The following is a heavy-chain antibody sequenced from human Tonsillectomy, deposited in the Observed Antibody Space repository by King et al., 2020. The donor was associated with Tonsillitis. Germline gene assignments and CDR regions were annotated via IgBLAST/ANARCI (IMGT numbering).Heavy chain of an antibody. V-gene: IGHV3-7*01. Sequence: EVQLVQSGGGLVQPGGSLRLSCVASEFTFSEYWITWIRQAPGAGLEWVANIKGDGSVKYYVDFVEGRFTISRDNADSSLFLRMNRLRAEDTAMYYCVRDRNYHDRRVYYDVLDVWGPGTMVTVSS. CDR1: EFTFSEYW. CDR3: VRDRNYHDRRVYYDVLDV. CDR2: IKGDGSVK. J-gene: IGHJ3*01. D-gene: IGHD3-22*01.